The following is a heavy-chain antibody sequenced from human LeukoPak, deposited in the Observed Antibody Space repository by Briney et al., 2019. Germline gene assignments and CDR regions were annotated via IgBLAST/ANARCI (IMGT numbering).Heavy chain of an antibody. CDR2: IYPGDSDT. Sequence: GESLKISCKGSGYSFTSYWIGWVRQMPGKGLEWMGIIYPGDSDTRYSPSFQGQVTISADKSISTAYLQWSSLKASDTAMYYCARTTNLDYYGDYKPFDYWGQGTLVTVSS. CDR1: GYSFTSYW. V-gene: IGHV5-51*01. CDR3: ARTTNLDYYGDYKPFDY. D-gene: IGHD4-17*01. J-gene: IGHJ4*02.